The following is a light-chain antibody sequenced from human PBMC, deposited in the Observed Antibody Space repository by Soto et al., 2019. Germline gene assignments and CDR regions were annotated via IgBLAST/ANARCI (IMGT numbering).Light chain of an antibody. Sequence: EIVLTQSPGTLSLSPGERATLSCRASQSVSSSYLAWYQQRPGQAPRLLIYGTSSRATGIPDRFSGSGSGTDFTLTISRLKPEEFAVYYCQQYGSSPLVTFGQGTRLEIK. CDR1: QSVSSSY. J-gene: IGKJ5*01. V-gene: IGKV3-20*01. CDR2: GTS. CDR3: QQYGSSPLVT.